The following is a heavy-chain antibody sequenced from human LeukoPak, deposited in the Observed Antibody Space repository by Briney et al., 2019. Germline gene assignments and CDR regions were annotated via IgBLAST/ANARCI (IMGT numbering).Heavy chain of an antibody. D-gene: IGHD3-10*01. CDR2: ISAYNGNT. Sequence: ASVKVSCKASGYTFTSYGISWVRQAPGQGLEWMGWISAYNGNTNYAQKLQGRVTMTTDTSTSTAYMELRSLRSDDTAVYYCARVSYYYGSGSYYNGLPFDYWGQGTLVTVSS. CDR1: GYTFTSYG. CDR3: ARVSYYYGSGSYYNGLPFDY. V-gene: IGHV1-18*01. J-gene: IGHJ4*02.